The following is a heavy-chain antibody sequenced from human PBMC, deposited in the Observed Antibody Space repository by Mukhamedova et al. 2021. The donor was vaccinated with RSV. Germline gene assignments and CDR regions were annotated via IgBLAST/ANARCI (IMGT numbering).Heavy chain of an antibody. J-gene: IGHJ4*02. Sequence: GQGLEWMGWISAYDGDTNYPQKFKGRVTLTTDTSTSTAYMELRSLRSDDTDVYYCTRVHNPEWWEYWGQGTLVSVSS. V-gene: IGHV1-18*01. D-gene: IGHD2-15*01. CDR3: TRVHNPEWWEY. CDR2: ISAYDGDT.